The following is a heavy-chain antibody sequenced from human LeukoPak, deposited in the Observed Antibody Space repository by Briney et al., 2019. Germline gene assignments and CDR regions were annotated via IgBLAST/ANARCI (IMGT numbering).Heavy chain of an antibody. CDR2: MKQDGSGR. D-gene: IGHD4-23*01. CDR3: ARGRWVVDY. V-gene: IGHV3-7*03. Sequence: SGGSLRLSCAASGFTFSSYWMSWVRQAPGKGLEWVANMKQDGSGRYYVDSVKGRFTISRDNAKKSLFLQMNSLRAEDTAVYYCARGRWVVDYWGQGTLVTVSS. J-gene: IGHJ4*02. CDR1: GFTFSSYW.